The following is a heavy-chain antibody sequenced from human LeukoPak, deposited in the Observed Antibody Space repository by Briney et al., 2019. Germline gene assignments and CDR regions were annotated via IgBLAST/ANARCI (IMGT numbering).Heavy chain of an antibody. CDR3: ALAVLRYFDWLSNWFDP. CDR2: IYYSGST. CDR1: GGSISSYY. V-gene: IGHV4-59*04. Sequence: SETLSLTCTVSGGSISSYYWSWIRQPPGKGLEWIGYIYYSGSTYYNPSLKSRVTISVDTSKNQFSLKLSSVTAADTAVYYCALAVLRYFDWLSNWFDPWGQGTLVTVSS. D-gene: IGHD3-9*01. J-gene: IGHJ5*02.